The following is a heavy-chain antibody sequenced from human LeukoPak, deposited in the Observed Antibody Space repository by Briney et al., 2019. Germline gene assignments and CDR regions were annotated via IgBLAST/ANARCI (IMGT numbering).Heavy chain of an antibody. V-gene: IGHV3-21*01. J-gene: IGHJ4*02. Sequence: PGGSLRLSCAASGFTFSSYSMNWVRQAPGKGLEWVSSISSSSSYIYYADSVKGRCTISRDNAKNSLYLQMNSLRAEDTAVYYCARDRGLYDSSGYYYLDYWGQGTLVTVSS. CDR3: ARDRGLYDSSGYYYLDY. CDR1: GFTFSSYS. CDR2: ISSSSSYI. D-gene: IGHD3-22*01.